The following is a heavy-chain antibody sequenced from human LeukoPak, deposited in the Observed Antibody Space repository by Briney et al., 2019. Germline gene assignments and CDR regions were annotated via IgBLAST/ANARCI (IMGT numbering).Heavy chain of an antibody. CDR2: ISAYNGDT. V-gene: IGHV1-18*04. D-gene: IGHD3-10*01. J-gene: IGHJ4*02. Sequence: GASVTVSCKASGYPFTSFGITWVRRAPGQGLEWMGWISAYNGDTRYAQKFQGRVAMTTDTSTSTAYMELRNLRSDDTAVYYCARAPPRLNYGPGDYWGQGTLVTVSS. CDR3: ARAPPRLNYGPGDY. CDR1: GYPFTSFG.